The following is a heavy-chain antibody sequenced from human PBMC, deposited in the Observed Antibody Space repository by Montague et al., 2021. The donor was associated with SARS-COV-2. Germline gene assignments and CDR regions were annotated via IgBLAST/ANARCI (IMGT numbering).Heavy chain of an antibody. D-gene: IGHD1-26*01. CDR2: MSSSGHFA. J-gene: IGHJ6*02. Sequence: SLRLSCAASGFTFSDSYMSRVRQAPGRGLEWIAYMSSSGHFASYADSVKGRFTISRDNAKNSLYLQMNSLRAEDTAMYYCARDLWGAQSGMDVWGQGTTVTVS. CDR3: ARDLWGAQSGMDV. V-gene: IGHV3-11*06. CDR1: GFTFSDSY.